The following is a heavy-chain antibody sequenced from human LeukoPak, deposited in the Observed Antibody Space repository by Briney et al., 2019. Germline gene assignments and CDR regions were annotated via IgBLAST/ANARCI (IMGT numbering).Heavy chain of an antibody. Sequence: GGSLRLSCAASGITVSSNYMSWVRQAPGKGLEWVSVIYSGGSTYYADSVKGRFTISRDNSKNTLYLQMNSLRAEDTAVYYCASPTADYPFLYYFDSWGQGTLVTVSS. CDR3: ASPTADYPFLYYFDS. D-gene: IGHD5-12*01. V-gene: IGHV3-66*01. CDR1: GITVSSNY. CDR2: IYSGGST. J-gene: IGHJ4*02.